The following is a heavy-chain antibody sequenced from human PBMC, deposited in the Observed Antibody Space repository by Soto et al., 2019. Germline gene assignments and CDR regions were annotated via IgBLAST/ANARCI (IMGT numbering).Heavy chain of an antibody. J-gene: IGHJ6*02. CDR1: GFTFSSCA. CDR3: AKNFKGGTTTWSHPAPKVSYYYGVDV. V-gene: IGHV3-23*01. CDR2: ISGSGGST. D-gene: IGHD2-2*01. Sequence: SGGSLRLSCAASGFTFSSCAMTWVRQAPGKGLEWVSAISGSGGSTYYAESVKGRFTISRDNSKSTVYLQMNSLRAEDTAVYYCAKNFKGGTTTWSHPAPKVSYYYGVDVWGQGTTVTVSS.